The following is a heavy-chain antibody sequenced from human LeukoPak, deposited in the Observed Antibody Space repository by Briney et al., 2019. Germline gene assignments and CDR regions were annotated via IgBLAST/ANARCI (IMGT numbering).Heavy chain of an antibody. D-gene: IGHD3-10*01. J-gene: IGHJ4*02. CDR2: ISSSSSYI. V-gene: IGHV3-21*01. Sequence: GGSLRLSCAASGFTFSSYSMNWVRQAPGKGLEWVSSISSSSSYIYYADSVKGRFTISRDDAKNSLYLQMNSLRAEDTAVYYCARGSGEAVVFFDYWGKGTLVTVSS. CDR1: GFTFSSYS. CDR3: ARGSGEAVVFFDY.